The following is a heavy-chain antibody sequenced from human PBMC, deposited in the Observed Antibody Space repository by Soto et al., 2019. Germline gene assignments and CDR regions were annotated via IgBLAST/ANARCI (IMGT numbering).Heavy chain of an antibody. J-gene: IGHJ4*02. D-gene: IGHD6-19*01. Sequence: AAVKVSCKASGYTFTSYDITWVRQAPRQGPEWVGWISAYNGNTNYAQKLQGRVTMTTDTSTSTAYMELRSLRSDDTALYYCAKSGGWYSAIDYWGQGTRVTVSS. CDR2: ISAYNGNT. CDR1: GYTFTSYD. V-gene: IGHV1-18*01. CDR3: AKSGGWYSAIDY.